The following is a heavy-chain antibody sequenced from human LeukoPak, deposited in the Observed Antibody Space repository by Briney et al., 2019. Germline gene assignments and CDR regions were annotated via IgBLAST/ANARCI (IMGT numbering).Heavy chain of an antibody. V-gene: IGHV3-74*01. Sequence: PGESLRLSCAASGFTFSSYSMHWVRQAPGKGLEWVSRINTDGSSTSYADSVKGRFTISRDNAKNTLYLQMNSLRAEDTAVYYCARAAGYSSDWYWFDPWGQGTLVTVSS. D-gene: IGHD6-19*01. CDR3: ARAAGYSSDWYWFDP. CDR1: GFTFSSYS. J-gene: IGHJ5*02. CDR2: INTDGSST.